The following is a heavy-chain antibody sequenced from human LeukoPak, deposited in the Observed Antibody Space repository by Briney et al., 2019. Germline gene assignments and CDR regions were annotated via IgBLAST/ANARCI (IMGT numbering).Heavy chain of an antibody. CDR2: FYPEDDER. J-gene: IGHJ4*02. CDR1: GHTLKDLS. CDR3: STETAGNY. V-gene: IGHV1-24*01. Sequence: ASVKASCKAFGHTLKDLSIHWVRQAPGKGLEWLGGFYPEDDERMYAPKFQGRVTVTEDNSIDTAYMELTSLSSDDTGVYYCSTETAGNYWGQGTLVTVSS.